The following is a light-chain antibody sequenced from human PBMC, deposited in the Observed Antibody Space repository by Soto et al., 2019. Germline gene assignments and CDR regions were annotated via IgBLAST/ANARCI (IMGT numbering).Light chain of an antibody. V-gene: IGLV2-14*01. J-gene: IGLJ1*01. CDR3: SSFTSRFTFV. CDR2: EVT. CDR1: RSDVGAYNY. Sequence: QSALTQPASVSGSPGQSIAISCTGTRSDVGAYNYVSWYQQHPGKAPKLMISEVTNRPSGVSDRFSGSKSGNTASLTISGLQAKDEADYYCSSFTSRFTFVFGTGTK.